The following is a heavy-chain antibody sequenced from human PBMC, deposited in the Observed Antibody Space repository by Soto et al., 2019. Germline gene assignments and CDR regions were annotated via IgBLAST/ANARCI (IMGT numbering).Heavy chain of an antibody. D-gene: IGHD4-4*01. CDR2: INAGNGDS. CDR3: ARELQGLYYFDY. V-gene: IGHV1-3*01. Sequence: ASVKVSCKASEYTFSSYTLHWVRQAPGQRLEWMGWINAGNGDSKYSQKFQGRVSISRDTSASTASMELSSLTSEDTAVYYCARELQGLYYFDYWGQGTLVTVSS. CDR1: EYTFSSYT. J-gene: IGHJ4*02.